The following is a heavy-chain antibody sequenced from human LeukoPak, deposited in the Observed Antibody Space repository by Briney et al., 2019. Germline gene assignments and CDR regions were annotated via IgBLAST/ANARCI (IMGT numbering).Heavy chain of an antibody. CDR1: GYTFGSYD. J-gene: IGHJ3*02. D-gene: IGHD3-3*01. CDR2: MNPNSGNT. Sequence: ASVKVSCKDSGYTFGSYDINWVRQATGQGLGWMGWMNPNSGNTGYAQKFQGRVTMTRDTSISTAYMELRSLRSEDTAVYYCARVTPSSYDFWSGYGAFDIWGQGTMVTVSS. V-gene: IGHV1-8*01. CDR3: ARVTPSSYDFWSGYGAFDI.